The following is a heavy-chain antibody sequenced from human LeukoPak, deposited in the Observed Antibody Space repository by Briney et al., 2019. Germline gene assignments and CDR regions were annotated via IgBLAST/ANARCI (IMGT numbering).Heavy chain of an antibody. D-gene: IGHD3-3*01. V-gene: IGHV4-31*11. CDR1: GGSFSGYY. CDR3: ARDRLRSLEWLSAGMDV. CDR2: IYYSGST. J-gene: IGHJ6*02. Sequence: PSETLSLTCAVYGGSFSGYYWSWIRQHPGKGLEWIGYIYYSGSTYYNPSLKSRVTISVDTSKNQFSLKLSSVTAADTAVYYCARDRLRSLEWLSAGMDVWGQGTTVTVSS.